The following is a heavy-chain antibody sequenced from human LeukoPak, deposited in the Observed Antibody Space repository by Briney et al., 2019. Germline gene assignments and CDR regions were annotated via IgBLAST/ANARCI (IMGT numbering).Heavy chain of an antibody. CDR3: ARKFLGSRGYYFDY. D-gene: IGHD3-10*01. Sequence: ASVKVSCKASGYTFTSYDINWVRQATGQGLEWMGWMDPNTGNTGYAQKFQGRVTMTRDTSISTAYMELSSLRSDDTAVYYCARKFLGSRGYYFDYWGQGTLVTVSS. J-gene: IGHJ4*02. CDR1: GYTFTSYD. CDR2: MDPNTGNT. V-gene: IGHV1-8*01.